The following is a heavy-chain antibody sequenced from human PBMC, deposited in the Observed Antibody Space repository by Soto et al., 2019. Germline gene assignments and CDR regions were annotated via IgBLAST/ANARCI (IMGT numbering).Heavy chain of an antibody. CDR3: ARDLTTPPTKSYYYYYYGMDV. D-gene: IGHD4-4*01. V-gene: IGHV1-69*13. J-gene: IGHJ6*02. CDR2: IIPIFGTA. CDR1: GGTFSSYA. Sequence: GASVKVSCKASGGTFSSYAISWVRQAPGQGLEWMGGIIPIFGTANYAQKFQGRVTITADESTSTAYMELSSLRSEDTAVYYCARDLTTPPTKSYYYYYYGMDVWGQGTTVTVSS.